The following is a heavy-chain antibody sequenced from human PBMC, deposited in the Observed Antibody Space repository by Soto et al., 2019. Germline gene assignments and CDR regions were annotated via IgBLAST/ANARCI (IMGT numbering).Heavy chain of an antibody. CDR1: GGSISSYY. CDR3: ARGTYVSMVRGNWFDP. CDR2: IYYSGST. V-gene: IGHV4-59*01. D-gene: IGHD3-10*01. Sequence: ETLSLTCTVSGGSISSYYWSWIRQPPGKGLEWIGYIYYSGSTNYNPSLKSRVTISVDTSKNQFSLKLSSVTAADTAVYYCARGTYVSMVRGNWFDPWGQGTLVTVSS. J-gene: IGHJ5*02.